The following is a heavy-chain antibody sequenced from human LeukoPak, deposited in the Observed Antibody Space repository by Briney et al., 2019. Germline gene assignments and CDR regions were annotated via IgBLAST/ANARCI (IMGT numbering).Heavy chain of an antibody. CDR2: IGATSGGT. CDR1: GFTFSNYA. J-gene: IGHJ4*02. CDR3: AKPYYYGSRSYMDY. D-gene: IGHD3-10*01. Sequence: PGGSLRLSCAASGFTFSNYAMSWVRQAPGKGLEWVSSIGATSGGTYYADSVKGRFTISRDNSKNMLYLQMNSLRAEDTAVYYCAKPYYYGSRSYMDYWGQGTLVTVSS. V-gene: IGHV3-23*01.